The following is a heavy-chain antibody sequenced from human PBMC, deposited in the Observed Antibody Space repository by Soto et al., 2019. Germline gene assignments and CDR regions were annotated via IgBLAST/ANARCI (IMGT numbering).Heavy chain of an antibody. J-gene: IGHJ5*01. CDR1: GFTFSDYY. CDR2: ISSSGRTI. V-gene: IGHV3-11*01. Sequence: QVQLVESGGGLVKPGGSLRLSCAASGFTFSDYYMSWIRQAPGKGLEWVSYISSSGRTIYYADSMKGRFTISRDNAKNSRYLQMNSLRAEDTAVYYCARDSCTGGSCHRNWFDSWGQGTLVTVSS. CDR3: ARDSCTGGSCHRNWFDS. D-gene: IGHD2-15*01.